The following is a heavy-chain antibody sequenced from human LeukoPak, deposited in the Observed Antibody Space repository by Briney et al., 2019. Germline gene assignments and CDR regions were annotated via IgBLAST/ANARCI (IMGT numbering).Heavy chain of an antibody. CDR3: ARVSMAAAFDGTYYFDY. Sequence: SETLSLTCIVSGYSISSGYNWGWIRQSPAKGLEWIGSIHHSDTTYYNPSLKSRVIVSIDTSKNQFSLKLSSVTAADTAVYYCARVSMAAAFDGTYYFDYWGQGTLVTVSS. V-gene: IGHV4-38-2*02. CDR2: IHHSDTT. J-gene: IGHJ4*02. CDR1: GYSISSGYN. D-gene: IGHD6-13*01.